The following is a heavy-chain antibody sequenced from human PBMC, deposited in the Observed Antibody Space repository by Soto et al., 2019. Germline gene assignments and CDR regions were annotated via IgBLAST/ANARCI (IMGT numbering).Heavy chain of an antibody. CDR1: GASIRSNY. CDR3: ARGDYQYSIDY. V-gene: IGHV4-59*12. D-gene: IGHD2-2*01. CDR2: IYRTGNT. J-gene: IGHJ4*02. Sequence: SETLSLTCSVSGASIRSNYWSWIRQPPGKGLEWLGYIYRTGNTHYSPSLKSRVSISQDRSKNQFSLELTSVTAADTAVYYCARGDYQYSIDYWGQGTLVTVSS.